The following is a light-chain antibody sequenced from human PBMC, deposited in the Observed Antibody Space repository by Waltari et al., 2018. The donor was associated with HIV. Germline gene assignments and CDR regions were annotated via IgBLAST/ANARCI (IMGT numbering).Light chain of an antibody. CDR2: TKN. CDR3: AALDDSLNGFV. Sequence: QSVLTQPHSAHGTPGQRGTFSCSGSRSNIGINRLLLYQQLPGAAPTLLIYTKNQRPSGVPDRFSGSKSGTSASLAISGLQSEDEADYYCAALDDSLNGFVCGAGTKVTVL. J-gene: IGLJ1*01. CDR1: RSNIGINR. V-gene: IGLV1-44*01.